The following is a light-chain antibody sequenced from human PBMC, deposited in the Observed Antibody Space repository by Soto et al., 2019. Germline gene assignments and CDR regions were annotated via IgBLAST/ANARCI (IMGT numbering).Light chain of an antibody. Sequence: EIVLTQSPATLSLSPGERATLSCRASQSVSAYLAWYQQKPGQAPRLLIYDASNRATGIPARFSGSGSGTDFPLTISSLEPEDFAAYYCQQRSTWPRTFGQGTRVDIK. CDR3: QQRSTWPRT. CDR1: QSVSAY. V-gene: IGKV3-11*01. J-gene: IGKJ1*01. CDR2: DAS.